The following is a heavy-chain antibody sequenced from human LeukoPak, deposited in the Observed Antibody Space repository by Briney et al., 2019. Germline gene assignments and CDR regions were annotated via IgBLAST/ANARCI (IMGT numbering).Heavy chain of an antibody. D-gene: IGHD6-13*01. CDR2: ISSSSSTI. V-gene: IGHV3-48*01. CDR1: GFTFSSYS. J-gene: IGHJ4*02. CDR3: ARDTVAAAGED. Sequence: PGGSLRLSCAASGFTFSSYSMNRVRQAPGKGLEWVSYISSSSSTIYYADSVKGRFTISRDNAKNSLYLQMNSLRAEDTAVYYCARDTVAAAGEDWGQGTLVTVSS.